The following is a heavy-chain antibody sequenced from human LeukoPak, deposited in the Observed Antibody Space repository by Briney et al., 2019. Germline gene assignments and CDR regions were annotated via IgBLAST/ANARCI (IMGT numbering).Heavy chain of an antibody. J-gene: IGHJ5*02. D-gene: IGHD2-21*01. Sequence: GGSLRLSCTASGSTFSTYWMSWVRQAPGKGLEWVANIKQDGSDRYYADSVKGRFTVSRDNAKNSLFLQMNSLRAEDTAVYFCARDQVIPGHRFWFDPWGQGTLVSVSS. V-gene: IGHV3-7*01. CDR1: GSTFSTYW. CDR2: IKQDGSDR. CDR3: ARDQVIPGHRFWFDP.